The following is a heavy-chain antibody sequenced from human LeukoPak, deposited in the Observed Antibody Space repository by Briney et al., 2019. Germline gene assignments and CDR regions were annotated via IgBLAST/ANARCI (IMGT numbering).Heavy chain of an antibody. D-gene: IGHD3-10*01. CDR2: IRNKANGYTT. CDR3: GDLGSAGTDH. J-gene: IGHJ4*02. Sequence: GSLRLSFSASGFTFSPHYIDWVRQSPGPGLEWAGLIRNKANGYTTIYAASVKGRFTISRDDSKNSVYLQMDSLKTEDTAVYYCGDLGSAGTDHWGQGTLVTVSS. V-gene: IGHV3-72*01. CDR1: GFTFSPHY.